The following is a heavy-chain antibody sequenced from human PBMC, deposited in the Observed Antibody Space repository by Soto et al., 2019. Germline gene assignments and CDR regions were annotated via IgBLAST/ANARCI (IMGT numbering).Heavy chain of an antibody. CDR3: AKDAPFTMIVVASPYFDY. V-gene: IGHV3-23*01. CDR1: GFTFSRYA. J-gene: IGHJ4*02. CDR2: ISGSGGST. D-gene: IGHD3-22*01. Sequence: GGSLRLSCAASGFTFSRYAMSWVRQAPGKGLEWVSAISGSGGSTYYADSVKGRFTISRDNSKNTLYLQMNSLRAEDTAVYYCAKDAPFTMIVVASPYFDYWGQGTLVTVSS.